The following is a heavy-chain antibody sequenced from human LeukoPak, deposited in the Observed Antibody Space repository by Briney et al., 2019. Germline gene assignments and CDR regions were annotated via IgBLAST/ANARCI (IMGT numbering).Heavy chain of an antibody. J-gene: IGHJ4*02. CDR3: ARDGYDSSGRYEGNFDY. Sequence: ASVKVSCKASGYTFTSYAMHWVRQAPGQRLEWMGWINAGNGNTKYSQKFQGRVTITRDTSASTAYMELSSLRSEDTAVYYCARDGYDSSGRYEGNFDYWGQGTLVTVSS. CDR2: INAGNGNT. CDR1: GYTFTSYA. V-gene: IGHV1-3*01. D-gene: IGHD6-19*01.